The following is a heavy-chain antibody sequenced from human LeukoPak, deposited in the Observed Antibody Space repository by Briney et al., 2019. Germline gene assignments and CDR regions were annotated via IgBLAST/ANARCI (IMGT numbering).Heavy chain of an antibody. D-gene: IGHD4-23*01. J-gene: IGHJ3*02. CDR3: ARLTNYGGTLGGFDI. Sequence: SETLSLTCSVAGGSMSIYYWSWIRQPPGKGLEWIGSIYYSGSTSYNPSLQSRVTISADTSKNQFSLKLSSVTAAETAVYFCARLTNYGGTLGGFDIWGQGTMVTVSS. CDR2: IYYSGST. V-gene: IGHV4-39*01. CDR1: GGSMSIYY.